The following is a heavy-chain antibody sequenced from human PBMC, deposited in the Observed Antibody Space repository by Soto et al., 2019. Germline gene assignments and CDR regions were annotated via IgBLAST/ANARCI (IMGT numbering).Heavy chain of an antibody. Sequence: EVQLLESGGGLVQPGGSLRLSCGASGFTFTNYAMTWVRQAPGKGLEWVSSISVSGGSTYYADSVKGRFTISRDNSRSTVYLQLTSLRADDTAIYYCAKGRAHAQNSGWSNMNDIGVRVPDFWGQGTLVTVSS. CDR1: GFTFTNYA. J-gene: IGHJ4*02. V-gene: IGHV3-23*01. D-gene: IGHD6-19*01. CDR3: AKGRAHAQNSGWSNMNDIGVRVPDF. CDR2: ISVSGGST.